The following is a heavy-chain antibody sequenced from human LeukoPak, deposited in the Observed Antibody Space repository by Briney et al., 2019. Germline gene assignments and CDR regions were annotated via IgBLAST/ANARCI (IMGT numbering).Heavy chain of an antibody. D-gene: IGHD3-10*01. CDR2: INHSGST. Sequence: SETLSLTCAFYGGSFSSYYWSWIRQPPGEGLEWMGEINHSGSTDYNPSLKKRVTISVDTSNNQFSLKLSSVTAADTAVYYCARVPTLRITMVRGAWGTFDIWGQGTMVTVSS. CDR1: GGSFSSYY. V-gene: IGHV4-34*01. CDR3: ARVPTLRITMVRGAWGTFDI. J-gene: IGHJ3*02.